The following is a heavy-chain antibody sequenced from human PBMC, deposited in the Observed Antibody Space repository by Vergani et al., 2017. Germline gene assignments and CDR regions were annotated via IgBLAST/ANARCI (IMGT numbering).Heavy chain of an antibody. J-gene: IGHJ5*02. Sequence: QLQLQESGPGLVKPSETLSLTCTVSGGSISSSSYYWGWIRQPPGKGLEWIGSIYYSGSTYYNPSLKSRVTISVDTSKNQFSLKLGSVTAADTAVYYCAPIRSGAMTFDHWGQGTLVTVSS. D-gene: IGHD1-26*01. CDR2: IYYSGST. CDR1: GGSISSSSYY. CDR3: APIRSGAMTFDH. V-gene: IGHV4-39*01.